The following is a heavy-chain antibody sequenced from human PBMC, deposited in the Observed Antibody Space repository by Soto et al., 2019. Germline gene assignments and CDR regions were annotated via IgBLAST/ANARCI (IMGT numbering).Heavy chain of an antibody. CDR1: GFTLRSSA. CDR3: ARDISGSIDL. D-gene: IGHD1-26*01. Sequence: GGSLRLSCTSSGFTLRSSAIHWVRQAPGKGLEAVAFTWHDGSNKYYADSVKGRFSASRDSSNDVLYLQMDNLRDADTAVYYCARDISGSIDLWGQGTLVTVSS. J-gene: IGHJ5*02. CDR2: TWHDGSNK. V-gene: IGHV3-33*01.